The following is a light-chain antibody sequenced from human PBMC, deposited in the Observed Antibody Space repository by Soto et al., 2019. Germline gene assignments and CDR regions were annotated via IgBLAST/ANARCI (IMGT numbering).Light chain of an antibody. CDR1: SSNIGSGFD. CDR3: QSYDNSLSGRV. J-gene: IGLJ3*02. CDR2: GNS. Sequence: QLVLTQPPSVSGAPGQRVTISCTGSSSNIGSGFDVHWYQQLPGTAPKLLIYGNSHRPSGVPDRFSGSKSGTSASLAITGLQAEDEADYYCQSYDNSLSGRVFGGGTQLTVL. V-gene: IGLV1-40*01.